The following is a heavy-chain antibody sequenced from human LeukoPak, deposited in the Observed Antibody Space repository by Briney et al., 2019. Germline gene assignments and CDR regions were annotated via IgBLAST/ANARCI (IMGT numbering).Heavy chain of an antibody. J-gene: IGHJ4*02. V-gene: IGHV3-30-3*01. CDR1: GFTFSSYA. CDR2: ISYDGSNK. Sequence: GRSLRLSCAASGFTFSSYAMHWVRQAPGKGLEWVAVISYDGSNKYYADSVKGRFTISRDNSKNTLYLQMNSLRAEDTAVYYCARPNYYDSSGYADYWGQGTLVTVSS. D-gene: IGHD3-22*01. CDR3: ARPNYYDSSGYADY.